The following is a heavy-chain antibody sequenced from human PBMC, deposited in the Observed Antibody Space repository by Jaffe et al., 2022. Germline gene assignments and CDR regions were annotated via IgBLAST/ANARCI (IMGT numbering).Heavy chain of an antibody. D-gene: IGHD6-13*01. Sequence: QVQLVESGGGVVQPGGSLRLSCVASGFTFSNYGLHWVRQAPGKGLEWVAFIRYDGSNKYYADSVKGRFTISRDNSKNTLYLQMNSLRAEDTSLYYCSKPQGYSISWWDSFDSWGQGTLVTVSS. CDR1: GFTFSNYG. V-gene: IGHV3-30*02. CDR2: IRYDGSNK. J-gene: IGHJ4*02. CDR3: SKPQGYSISWWDSFDS.